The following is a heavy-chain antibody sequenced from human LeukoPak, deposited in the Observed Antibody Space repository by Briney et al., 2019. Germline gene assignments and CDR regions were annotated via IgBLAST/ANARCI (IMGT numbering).Heavy chain of an antibody. Sequence: SETLSLTXTVSGGSISSYYWSWIWQPAGKGVEWIGRIYTSGSTNYNPSLKRRVTMSVDTSKNQFSLKLSSVTAADTAVYYCARENKYYYDSSGYYNDAFDIWGQGTMVTVSS. J-gene: IGHJ3*02. CDR2: IYTSGST. CDR1: GGSISSYY. D-gene: IGHD3-22*01. V-gene: IGHV4-4*07. CDR3: ARENKYYYDSSGYYNDAFDI.